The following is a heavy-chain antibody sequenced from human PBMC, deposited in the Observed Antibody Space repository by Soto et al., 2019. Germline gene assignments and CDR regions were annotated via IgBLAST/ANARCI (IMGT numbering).Heavy chain of an antibody. Sequence: VQLVESGGGVVQPGRSLRLSCAASGFTFRTYSMTWVRQAPGKGLEWLSYISSSSSTIYYADSVKGRFTISRDNAKNSLYLQMNSLRDDDTAVYYCTRDRDRGMGFDYWGQGTLVTVSS. V-gene: IGHV3-48*02. J-gene: IGHJ4*02. D-gene: IGHD1-26*01. CDR2: ISSSSSTI. CDR1: GFTFRTYS. CDR3: TRDRDRGMGFDY.